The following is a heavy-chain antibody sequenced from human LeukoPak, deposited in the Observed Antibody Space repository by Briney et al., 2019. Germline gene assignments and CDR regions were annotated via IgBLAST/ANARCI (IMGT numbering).Heavy chain of an antibody. D-gene: IGHD5-12*01. CDR3: ARDGYHWDAFDI. CDR2: INPNSGGT. V-gene: IGHV1-2*02. Sequence: ASVKVSCKASGYTFTGYYMHWVRQAPGQGLEWMGWINPNSGGTNYAQKFQGRVTMTRDTSISTAYMELSRLRSDDAAVYYCARDGYHWDAFDIWGQGTMVTVSS. CDR1: GYTFTGYY. J-gene: IGHJ3*02.